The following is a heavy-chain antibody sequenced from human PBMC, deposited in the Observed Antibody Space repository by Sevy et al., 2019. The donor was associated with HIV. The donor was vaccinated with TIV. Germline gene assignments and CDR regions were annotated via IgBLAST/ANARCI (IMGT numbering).Heavy chain of an antibody. CDR3: AKRPDFSFDP. J-gene: IGHJ5*02. Sequence: GGSLRLSCAASGFTLSSYAMSWVRQAPGKGLEWVSAISGSGHSTFYADSVKGRSTISRDNSKNTVYLQLNSLRAYDTAVYYCAKRPDFSFDPWGQGTLVTVSS. CDR2: ISGSGHST. CDR1: GFTLSSYA. V-gene: IGHV3-23*01. D-gene: IGHD3-3*01.